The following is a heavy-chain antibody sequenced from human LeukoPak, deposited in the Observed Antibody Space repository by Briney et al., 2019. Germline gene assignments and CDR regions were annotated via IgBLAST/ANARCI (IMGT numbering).Heavy chain of an antibody. CDR1: GFTFSSYG. J-gene: IGHJ4*02. CDR3: ARGIHYDSSGSPFDY. CDR2: IWYDGSNK. Sequence: GRSLRLSCAASGFTFSSYGMHWVRQAPGKGLEWVAVIWYDGSNKYYADSVKGRFTISRDNSKSTLYLQMNSLRAEDTAVYYCARGIHYDSSGSPFDYWGQGTLVTVSS. D-gene: IGHD3-22*01. V-gene: IGHV3-33*01.